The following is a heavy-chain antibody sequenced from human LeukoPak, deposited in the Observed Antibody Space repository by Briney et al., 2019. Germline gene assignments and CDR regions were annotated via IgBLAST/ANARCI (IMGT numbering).Heavy chain of an antibody. CDR2: IYSGGST. CDR3: ASGYCSGGSCYSGAFDI. D-gene: IGHD2-15*01. J-gene: IGHJ3*02. Sequence: GGSLRLSCAASGFTVSSNYMSWVRQARGKGLEWVSVIYSGGSTYYADSVKGRFTISRDNSKNTLYLQMNSLRAEDTAVYYCASGYCSGGSCYSGAFDIWGQGTMVTVSS. CDR1: GFTVSSNY. V-gene: IGHV3-66*01.